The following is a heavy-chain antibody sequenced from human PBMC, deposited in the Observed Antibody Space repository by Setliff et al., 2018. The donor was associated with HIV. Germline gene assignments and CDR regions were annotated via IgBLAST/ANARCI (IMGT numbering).Heavy chain of an antibody. CDR1: GGSISSHY. D-gene: IGHD3-22*01. J-gene: IGHJ1*01. V-gene: IGHV4-59*11. CDR2: IYYNGIT. CDR3: ARAGYYGSTSYWEYFQH. Sequence: PSETLSLTCTVSGGSISSHYWSWIRQPPGKGLEWIGSIYYNGITNYNPSLKSRVTVSVDTSKNQFSLKLSSVTAADTAVYYCARAGYYGSTSYWEYFQHWGQGTRVTVSS.